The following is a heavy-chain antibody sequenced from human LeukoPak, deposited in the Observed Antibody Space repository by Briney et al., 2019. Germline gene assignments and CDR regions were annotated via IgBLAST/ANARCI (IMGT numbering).Heavy chain of an antibody. CDR2: IIPIFGTA. Sequence: SVKVSCKDSRGSFSSYAISWVRQAPGQGLEWMGRIIPIFGTANYAQTSQGRVTITTDESTSKAYMELSRLRAEDTAVYYCARGRGYGDAFDIWGQGTMVTVSS. CDR3: ARGRGYGDAFDI. V-gene: IGHV1-69*05. CDR1: RGSFSSYA. J-gene: IGHJ3*02. D-gene: IGHD5-12*01.